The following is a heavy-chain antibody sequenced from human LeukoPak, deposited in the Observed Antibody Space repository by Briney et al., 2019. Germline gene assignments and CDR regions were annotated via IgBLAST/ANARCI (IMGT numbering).Heavy chain of an antibody. CDR2: IYYSGST. Sequence: SETLSLTCTVSGGSISGYYWSWIRQPPGKELEWIGYIYYSGSTKYNPSLKSRVTISVDTSKNQFSLKLSPVTAADTAVYYCARGGTTVTPGLLWFDPWGQGTLVTVSS. V-gene: IGHV4-59*01. J-gene: IGHJ5*02. CDR1: GGSISGYY. D-gene: IGHD4-17*01. CDR3: ARGGTTVTPGLLWFDP.